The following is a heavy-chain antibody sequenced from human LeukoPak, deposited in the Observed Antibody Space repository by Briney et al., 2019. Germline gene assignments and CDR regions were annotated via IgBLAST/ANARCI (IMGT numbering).Heavy chain of an antibody. V-gene: IGHV4-38-2*02. J-gene: IGHJ6*02. CDR3: ASPGGSYGSYYYYGMDV. Sequence: SETLSLTCTVSGYSISSGYYWGWIRQPPGKGLEWIGSIYHSGSTYYNPCLKSRVTISVDTSKNQFSLKLSSVTAADTAVYYCASPGGSYGSYYYYGMDVWGQGTTVTVSS. CDR2: IYHSGST. CDR1: GYSISSGYY. D-gene: IGHD5-18*01.